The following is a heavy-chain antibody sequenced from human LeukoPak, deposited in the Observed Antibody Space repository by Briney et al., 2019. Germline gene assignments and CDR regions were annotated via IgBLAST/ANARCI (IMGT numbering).Heavy chain of an antibody. CDR1: GGSISSGGYY. D-gene: IGHD2-2*01. Sequence: SETLSLTCTVSGGSISSGGYYWSWIRQHPGKGLEWIGYIYYSGSTYYNPSLKSRVTISVDTSKSQFSLKLSSVTAADTAVYYCARESWDCSSTSCYGGFDYWGQGTLVTVSS. CDR2: IYYSGST. V-gene: IGHV4-31*03. J-gene: IGHJ4*02. CDR3: ARESWDCSSTSCYGGFDY.